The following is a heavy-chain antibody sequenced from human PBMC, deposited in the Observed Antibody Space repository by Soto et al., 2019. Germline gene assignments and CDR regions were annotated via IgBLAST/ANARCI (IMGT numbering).Heavy chain of an antibody. D-gene: IGHD3-16*01. CDR2: ISSSRSYT. CDR1: GFTFSDYY. J-gene: IGHJ3*02. CDR3: ARVAYDAFDI. V-gene: IGHV3-11*05. Sequence: QVKLVESGGGLVKPGGSLRLSCAASGFTFSDYYMNWIRQPPGKGLEWVSYISSSRSYTNYAYSVKGRFTISRDNAKNSLYLQMNSLRAEDTAVYYCARVAYDAFDIWGQGTMVTVSS.